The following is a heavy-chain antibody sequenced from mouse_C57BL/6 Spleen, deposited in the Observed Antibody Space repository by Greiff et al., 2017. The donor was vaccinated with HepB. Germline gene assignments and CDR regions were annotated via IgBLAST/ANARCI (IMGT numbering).Heavy chain of an antibody. D-gene: IGHD1-1*01. CDR2: INPYNGGT. CDR3: ARGYGSSVFDY. J-gene: IGHJ2*01. CDR1: GYTFTDYY. Sequence: EVQLQQSGPVLVKPGASVKMSCKASGYTFTDYYMNWVKQSHGKSLEWIGVINPYNGGTSYNQKFKGKATLTVDKSSSTAYMELNSLTSEDSAVYYCARGYGSSVFDYWGQGTTLTVSS. V-gene: IGHV1-19*01.